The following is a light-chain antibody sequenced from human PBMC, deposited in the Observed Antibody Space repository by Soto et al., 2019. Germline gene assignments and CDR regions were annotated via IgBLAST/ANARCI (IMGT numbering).Light chain of an antibody. CDR1: QSVSSSY. V-gene: IGKV3-20*01. CDR3: QQYGDSTGT. Sequence: EIVLTQSPGTLSLSPGERATLSCRASQSVSSSYLAWYQQKPGQAPRLLIYGASSRATGIPDRFSGSGSGTDFTLTISRLEPEDFAVYYCQQYGDSTGTFGQGTRLEIK. J-gene: IGKJ2*01. CDR2: GAS.